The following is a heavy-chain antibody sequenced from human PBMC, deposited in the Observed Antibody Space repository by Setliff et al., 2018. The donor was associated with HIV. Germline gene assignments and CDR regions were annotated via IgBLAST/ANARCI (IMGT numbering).Heavy chain of an antibody. D-gene: IGHD1-26*01. Sequence: ASVKVSCRASGYTFTGYAMHWVRQAPGQRLECMGWINAGNGDTKYSQNFQGRVTITRDTSASTAYMDLSSLRSEDTAVYYCARDGGGSTKGAFDIWGQGTMVTVSS. CDR2: INAGNGDT. CDR3: ARDGGGSTKGAFDI. CDR1: GYTFTGYA. J-gene: IGHJ3*02. V-gene: IGHV1-3*01.